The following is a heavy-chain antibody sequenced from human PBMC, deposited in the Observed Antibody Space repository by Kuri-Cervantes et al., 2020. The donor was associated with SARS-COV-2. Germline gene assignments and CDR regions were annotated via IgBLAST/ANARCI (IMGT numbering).Heavy chain of an antibody. CDR3: ANSFYDTSSVPRLDY. Sequence: GGSLRLSCAASGFTSSNYGMNWVRQAPGKGLEWVAFIRYDGSNKYYADSVKGRFTISRDNSKNTLYLQMNSLGVEDTAVYYCANSFYDTSSVPRLDYWGQGTLVTVSS. J-gene: IGHJ4*02. CDR1: GFTSSNYG. CDR2: IRYDGSNK. V-gene: IGHV3-30*02. D-gene: IGHD2/OR15-2a*01.